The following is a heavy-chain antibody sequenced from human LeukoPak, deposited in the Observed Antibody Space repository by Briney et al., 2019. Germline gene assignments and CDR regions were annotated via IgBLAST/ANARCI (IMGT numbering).Heavy chain of an antibody. D-gene: IGHD3-22*01. CDR1: GYSISSGYY. Sequence: SATLSLTCTVSGYSISSGYYWGWIRQPPGKGLEWIGSIYHSGSTYYNPSLKSRVTISVDTSKNQFSLKLSSVTAADTAVYYCARDRYDSSGYYEIWGQPSQVTVSS. J-gene: IGHJ4*02. V-gene: IGHV4-38-2*02. CDR3: ARDRYDSSGYYEI. CDR2: IYHSGST.